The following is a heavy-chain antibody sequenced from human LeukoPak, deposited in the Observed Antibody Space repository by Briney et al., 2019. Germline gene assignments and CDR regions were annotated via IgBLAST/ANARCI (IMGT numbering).Heavy chain of an antibody. D-gene: IGHD1-14*01. CDR1: GFTFSTST. Sequence: PGGSLRLSCAASGFTFSTSTMNWVRQAPGKGLEWVSSISGSSNYIYYADSVKGRFTISRDNAKNSLYLQMNSLRAEDTAVYYCVRIPNNAGFPNWFDPWGQGTLVTVSP. V-gene: IGHV3-21*01. CDR3: VRIPNNAGFPNWFDP. CDR2: ISGSSNYI. J-gene: IGHJ5*02.